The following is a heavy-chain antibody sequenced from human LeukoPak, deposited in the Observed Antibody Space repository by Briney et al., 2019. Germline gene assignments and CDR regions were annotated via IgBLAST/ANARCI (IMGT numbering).Heavy chain of an antibody. D-gene: IGHD2-15*01. J-gene: IGHJ4*02. CDR3: ARRPPAGYCSGGSCYNYFDY. CDR1: GGSFSGYY. V-gene: IGHV4-34*01. CDR2: INHSGST. Sequence: SETLSLTCAVYGGSFSGYYWSWIRQPPGKGLEWIGEINHSGSTNYNPSLKSRVTISVDTSKNQSSLKLSSVTAADTAVYYCARRPPAGYCSGGSCYNYFDYWGQGTLVTVSS.